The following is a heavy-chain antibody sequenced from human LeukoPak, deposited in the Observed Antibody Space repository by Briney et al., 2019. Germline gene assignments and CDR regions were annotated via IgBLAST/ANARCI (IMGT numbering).Heavy chain of an antibody. CDR2: INPNSGGT. CDR1: GHTFTAYY. V-gene: IGHV1-2*02. D-gene: IGHD6-13*01. Sequence: ASVKVSCKASGHTFTAYYMHWVRQAPGQGLEWMGWINPNSGGTNYAQKFQGRVTMTRDTSISTAYMELSRLRSDDTAVYYCARDRSYSSSWYYFDYWGQGTLVTVSS. CDR3: ARDRSYSSSWYYFDY. J-gene: IGHJ4*02.